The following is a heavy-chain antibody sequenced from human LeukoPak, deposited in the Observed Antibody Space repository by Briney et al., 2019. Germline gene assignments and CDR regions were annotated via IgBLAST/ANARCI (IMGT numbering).Heavy chain of an antibody. CDR3: AKGRGLAAADAFDI. D-gene: IGHD6-13*01. J-gene: IGHJ3*02. V-gene: IGHV3-21*04. CDR2: ITSSGTYI. CDR1: GFTFSNYN. Sequence: PGGSLRLSCAASGFTFSNYNMNWVRQAPGKAMEWVSSITSSGTYIFYADSVKGRFTISRDNAKNSLYLQMNSLRAEDMALYYCAKGRGLAAADAFDIWGQGTMVTVSS.